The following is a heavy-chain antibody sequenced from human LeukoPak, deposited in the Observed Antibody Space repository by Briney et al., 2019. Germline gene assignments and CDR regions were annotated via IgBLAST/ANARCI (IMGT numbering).Heavy chain of an antibody. V-gene: IGHV4-30-4*08. D-gene: IGHD1-26*01. CDR2: IYYSGST. Sequence: SETLSLTCAVYGGSFSGYYWSWIRQPPGKGLEWIGYIYYSGSTYYNPSLKSRVTISVDTSKNQFSLKLSSVTAADTAVYYCARDGGSGSSGFDYWGQGTLVTVSS. J-gene: IGHJ4*02. CDR3: ARDGGSGSSGFDY. CDR1: GGSFSGYY.